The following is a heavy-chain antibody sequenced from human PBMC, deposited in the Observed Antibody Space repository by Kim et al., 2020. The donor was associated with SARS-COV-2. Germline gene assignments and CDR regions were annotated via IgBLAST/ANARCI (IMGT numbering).Heavy chain of an antibody. CDR3: AREANLRGDWFDP. CDR2: IYYSGST. Sequence: SETLSLTCTVSGGSISSSSYYWGWIRQPPGKGLEWIGSIYYSGSTYYNPSLKSRVTISVDTSKNQFSLKLSSVTAADTAVYYCAREANLRGDWFDPWGQG. CDR1: GGSISSSSYY. D-gene: IGHD1-1*01. V-gene: IGHV4-39*02. J-gene: IGHJ5*02.